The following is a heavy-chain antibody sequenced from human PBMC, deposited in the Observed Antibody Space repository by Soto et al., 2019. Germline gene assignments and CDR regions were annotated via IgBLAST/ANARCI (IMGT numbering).Heavy chain of an antibody. V-gene: IGHV3-23*01. Sequence: PGGSLRLSCAASGFTFSSYAMSWVRRAPGKGLEWLSSISGDGGSTYYADSVKGRFTISRDNSKNTLYLQMNSLRAEDTAVYYCAKDSPVTTKKPYYFDDWGQGTLVTVSS. CDR2: ISGDGGST. CDR3: AKDSPVTTKKPYYFDD. D-gene: IGHD4-17*01. J-gene: IGHJ4*02. CDR1: GFTFSSYA.